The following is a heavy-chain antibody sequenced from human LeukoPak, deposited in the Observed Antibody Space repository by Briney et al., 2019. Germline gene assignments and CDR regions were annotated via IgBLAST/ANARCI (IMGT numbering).Heavy chain of an antibody. CDR2: ISRSGNSI. Sequence: GGSLRLSCAASGFTFSDYSMSWIRQAPGKGLEWVSYISRSGNSIYYAGSMEGRFTISRDNAKNSLYLQVNSLRADDTAVYYCVRDSYDSSGCIDSWGQGTQVTVSS. V-gene: IGHV3-11*01. CDR3: VRDSYDSSGCIDS. D-gene: IGHD3-22*01. J-gene: IGHJ4*02. CDR1: GFTFSDYS.